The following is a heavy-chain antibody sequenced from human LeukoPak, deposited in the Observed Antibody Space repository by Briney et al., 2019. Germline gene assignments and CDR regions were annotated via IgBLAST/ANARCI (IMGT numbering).Heavy chain of an antibody. J-gene: IGHJ4*02. V-gene: IGHV3-23*01. Sequence: GGSLRLSCAASGFTFSSYSMNWVRQAPGKGLEWVSSITSSGDATYYADSVKGRFTIFRDNSANMVYLQMNSLRAEDTAVYFCAKASGYSYGKYYFDSWGQGALVTVSS. CDR3: AKASGYSYGKYYFDS. CDR2: ITSSGDAT. CDR1: GFTFSSYS. D-gene: IGHD5-18*01.